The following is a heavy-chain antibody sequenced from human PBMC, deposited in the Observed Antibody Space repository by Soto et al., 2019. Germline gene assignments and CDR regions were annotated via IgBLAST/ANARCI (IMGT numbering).Heavy chain of an antibody. D-gene: IGHD4-4*01. J-gene: IGHJ4*02. CDR2: ISSRGSYK. CDR3: AREGFSNSKTYYFDY. CDR1: GFIFSTYS. Sequence: EVQLVESGGGLVKPGGSLRLSCAASGFIFSTYSMNWVRQAPGKGLEWVSSISSRGSYKHYADSVKGRFTISRDNAKTSLYLQMNSLRAEDTAVYYCAREGFSNSKTYYFDYWGQGTLVTVPS. V-gene: IGHV3-21*01.